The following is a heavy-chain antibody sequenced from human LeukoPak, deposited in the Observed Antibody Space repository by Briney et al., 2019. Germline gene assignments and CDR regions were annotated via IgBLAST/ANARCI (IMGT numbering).Heavy chain of an antibody. CDR2: IWFDGSNQ. D-gene: IGHD6-19*01. CDR3: ARDRGSGDSFDL. Sequence: GGSLRLSCAASGFTFSTYGMHWVRQAPGKGLEWVAVIWFDGSNQYYVDSVRGRLSISRDNSKNTLYLQMNTLRAEDTGVYYCARDRGSGDSFDLWGQGAMVTVSS. CDR1: GFTFSTYG. V-gene: IGHV3-33*01. J-gene: IGHJ3*01.